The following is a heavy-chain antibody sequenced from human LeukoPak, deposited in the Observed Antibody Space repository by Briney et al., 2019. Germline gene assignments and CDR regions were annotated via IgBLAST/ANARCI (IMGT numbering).Heavy chain of an antibody. CDR3: ARHDKYVVRGIIGTSFDY. D-gene: IGHD3-10*01. CDR1: GGSISSSSYY. V-gene: IGHV4-39*01. CDR2: IYYSGST. J-gene: IGHJ4*02. Sequence: KPSETLSLTCTVSGGSISSSSYYWGWIRQPPGKGLEWIGSIYYSGSTYYNPSLKSRVTISVDTSKNQFSLKLSSVTAADTAVYYCARHDKYVVRGIIGTSFDYWGQGILVTVSS.